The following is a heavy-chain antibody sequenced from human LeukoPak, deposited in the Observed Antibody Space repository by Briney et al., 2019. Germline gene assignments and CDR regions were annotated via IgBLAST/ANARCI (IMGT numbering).Heavy chain of an antibody. D-gene: IGHD3-22*01. CDR3: ARGHYYDSSGYYYLIDY. CDR2: ISAYNGNT. Sequence: ASVKVSCKASGYTFTSYGISWVRQAPRQGLEWMGWISAYNGNTNYAQKLQGRVTMTTDTSTSTAYMELRSLRSDDTAVYYCARGHYYDSSGYYYLIDYWGQGTLVTVSS. J-gene: IGHJ4*02. CDR1: GYTFTSYG. V-gene: IGHV1-18*01.